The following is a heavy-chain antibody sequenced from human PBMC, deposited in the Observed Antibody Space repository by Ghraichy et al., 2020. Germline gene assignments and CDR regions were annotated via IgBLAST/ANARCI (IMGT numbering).Heavy chain of an antibody. Sequence: GESLNISCAASGFTFDDYGMSWVRQAPGKGLEWVSGINWNGGSTGYADSVKGRFTISRDNAKNSLYLQMNSLRAEDTALYHCARVGGYYDFWSGYYPFDYWGQGTLVTVSS. CDR2: INWNGGST. D-gene: IGHD3-3*01. CDR1: GFTFDDYG. V-gene: IGHV3-20*01. J-gene: IGHJ4*02. CDR3: ARVGGYYDFWSGYYPFDY.